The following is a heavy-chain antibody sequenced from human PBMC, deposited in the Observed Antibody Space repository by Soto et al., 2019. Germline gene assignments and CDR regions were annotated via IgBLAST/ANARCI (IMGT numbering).Heavy chain of an antibody. CDR3: ARSHGSSTSLEIYYYYYYGMDV. D-gene: IGHD2-2*01. CDR2: IIPIPGTA. J-gene: IGHJ6*02. Sequence: QVQLVQSGAEVTKPGSSVKVSCKASGGTFGSYAISWVRQAPGQGLEWMGGIIPIPGTANYAQKVQSRVTIAADESTSTAYMELSSLRSEDTAVYYCARSHGSSTSLEIYYYYYYGMDVGGQGTTVTVSS. V-gene: IGHV1-69*01. CDR1: GGTFGSYA.